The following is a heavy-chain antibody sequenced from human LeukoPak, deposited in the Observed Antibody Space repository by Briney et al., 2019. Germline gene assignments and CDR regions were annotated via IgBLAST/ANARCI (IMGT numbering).Heavy chain of an antibody. D-gene: IGHD6-19*01. Sequence: TSETLSLTCSVSGVSISSRNYYWGWIRQPPGKGLEWIGSIYYSGSTYYNPSLKSRVTISVDTSKNQFSLKLSSVTAADTAVYYCSRASSSGWYYFDYWGQGTLVTVSS. J-gene: IGHJ4*02. CDR2: IYYSGST. V-gene: IGHV4-39*01. CDR3: SRASSSGWYYFDY. CDR1: GVSISSRNYY.